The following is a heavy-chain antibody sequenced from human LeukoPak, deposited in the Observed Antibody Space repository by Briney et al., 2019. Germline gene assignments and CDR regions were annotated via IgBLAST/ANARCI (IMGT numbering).Heavy chain of an antibody. CDR1: GFIFSNAW. CDR3: ARYCSSTSCYKPP. D-gene: IGHD2-2*02. V-gene: IGHV3-15*01. CDR2: IKSKTDGGTT. J-gene: IGHJ5*02. Sequence: GGSLRLSCAASGFIFSNAWMSWVSQAPGKGLEWVGRIKSKTDGGTTDYAAPVKGRFTISRDDSKNTLYLHLNSLKTEDTAVYYCARYCSSTSCYKPPWGQGTLVTVSS.